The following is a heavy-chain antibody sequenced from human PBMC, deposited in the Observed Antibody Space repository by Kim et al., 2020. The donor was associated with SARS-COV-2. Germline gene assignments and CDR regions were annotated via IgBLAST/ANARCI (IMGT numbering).Heavy chain of an antibody. J-gene: IGHJ6*02. D-gene: IGHD2-2*01. CDR2: IHYSGST. V-gene: IGHV4-39*01. CDR1: GGSISSSSYY. Sequence: SETLSLTCTVSGGSISSSSYYWGWIRQPPGKGLEWIGSIHYSGSTYYNPSLKSRVTISVDTSKNQFSLKLSSVTAADTAVYYCARLYYLSTCSSTSRCDYYYGMDVWGQGTTVTVSS. CDR3: ARLYYLSTCSSTSRCDYYYGMDV.